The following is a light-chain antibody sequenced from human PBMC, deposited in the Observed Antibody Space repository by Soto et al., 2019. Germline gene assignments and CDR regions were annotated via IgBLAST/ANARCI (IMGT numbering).Light chain of an antibody. CDR2: DVS. V-gene: IGLV2-14*01. CDR1: SSDVGGYNY. CDR3: SSYTISSTVV. J-gene: IGLJ2*01. Sequence: QSVLTQPASVSGSPGQSITISCTGTSSDVGGYNYVSWSQQHPGKAPKLMIYDVSNRPSGVSNRFSGSKSGNTASLTISGLQAEDEADYYCSSYTISSTVVFGGGTKLTVL.